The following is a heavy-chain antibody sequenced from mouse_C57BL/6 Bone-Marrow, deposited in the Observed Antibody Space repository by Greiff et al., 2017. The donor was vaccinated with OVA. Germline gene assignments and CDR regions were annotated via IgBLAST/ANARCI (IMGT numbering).Heavy chain of an antibody. J-gene: IGHJ3*01. Sequence: VQLKESGAELVRPGASVKLSCTASGFNIKDDYMHWVKQRPEQGLAWIGWIDPENGDTEYASKFQGKATITADTSSNTAYLQLSSLTSEDTAVYYCTDDYDWFAYWGQGTLVTVSA. CDR2: IDPENGDT. CDR3: TDDYDWFAY. V-gene: IGHV14-4*01. D-gene: IGHD2-4*01. CDR1: GFNIKDDY.